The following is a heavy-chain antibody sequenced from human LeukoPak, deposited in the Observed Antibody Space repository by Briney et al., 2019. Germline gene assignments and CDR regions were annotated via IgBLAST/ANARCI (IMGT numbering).Heavy chain of an antibody. J-gene: IGHJ4*02. CDR2: IYSGGST. V-gene: IGHV3-53*01. CDR1: GFTVSSNH. Sequence: GGSLRLSCAASGFTVSSNHMSWVRQAPGKGLEWVSVIYSGGSTDYADSVKGRFTISRDNLKNTLYLQMNGLRAEDTAVYYCARGPAGYNWGQGTQVTFSS. D-gene: IGHD1-1*01. CDR3: ARGPAGYN.